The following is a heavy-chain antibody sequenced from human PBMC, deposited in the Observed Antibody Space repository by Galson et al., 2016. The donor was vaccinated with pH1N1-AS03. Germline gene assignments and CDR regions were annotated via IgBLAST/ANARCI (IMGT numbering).Heavy chain of an antibody. J-gene: IGHJ4*02. CDR2: ISRDGSTR. V-gene: IGHV3-74*03. Sequence: SLRLSCAVSGFTLSAYWMYWVRQTPGKRPVWVSRISRDGSTREHADSVQGRFTISRDDARNSLYLQMNSLRAEDTAVYYCARDIGLVALYSWGQGSLVTVSS. CDR1: GFTLSAYW. CDR3: ARDIGLVALYS. D-gene: IGHD5-12*01.